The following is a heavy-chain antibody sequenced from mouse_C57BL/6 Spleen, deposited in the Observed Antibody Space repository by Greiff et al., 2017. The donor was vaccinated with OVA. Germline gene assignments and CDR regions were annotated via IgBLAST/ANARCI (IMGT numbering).Heavy chain of an antibody. D-gene: IGHD1-1*01. J-gene: IGHJ2*01. CDR3: ARDYYGSSYTFDY. CDR2: IYPGSGNT. Sequence: VKLQESGAELVRPGASVKLSCKASGYTFTDYYINWVKQRPGQGLEWIARIYPGSGNTYYNEKFKGKATLTAEKSSSTAYMQLSSLTSEDSAVYFCARDYYGSSYTFDYWGQGTTLTVSS. CDR1: GYTFTDYY. V-gene: IGHV1-76*01.